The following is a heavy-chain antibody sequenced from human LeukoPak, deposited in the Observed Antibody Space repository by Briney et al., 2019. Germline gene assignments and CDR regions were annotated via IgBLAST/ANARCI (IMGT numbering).Heavy chain of an antibody. Sequence: PSETLSLTCAVYGGSFSGYYWSWIRQPPGKGLEWIGEINHSGSTNYNPSLKSRVTISVDTSKNQFSLKPSSVTAADTAVYYCARGRGTPFDPWGQGTLVTVSS. CDR2: INHSGST. J-gene: IGHJ5*02. CDR3: ARGRGTPFDP. V-gene: IGHV4-34*01. CDR1: GGSFSGYY.